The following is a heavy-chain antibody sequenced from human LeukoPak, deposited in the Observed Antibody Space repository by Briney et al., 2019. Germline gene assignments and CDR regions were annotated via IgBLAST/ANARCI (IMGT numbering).Heavy chain of an antibody. CDR2: IRSKAYGETT. CDR3: TRIGYRYYFDY. Sequence: GGSLRLSCTASGFTFGDYAMNWVRQAPGKGLEWVGFIRSKAYGETTEYAASVKGRLTIYRDNSKRIAYLQMHCLKTEDTALYYCTRIGYRYYFDYWGQGTLVTV. CDR1: GFTFGDYA. D-gene: IGHD6-13*01. J-gene: IGHJ4*02. V-gene: IGHV3-49*04.